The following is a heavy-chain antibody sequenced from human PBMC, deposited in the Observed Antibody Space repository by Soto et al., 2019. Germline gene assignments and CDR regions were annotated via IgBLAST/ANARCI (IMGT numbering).Heavy chain of an antibody. CDR1: GGTFSSYA. D-gene: IGHD7-27*01. J-gene: IGHJ4*02. Sequence: QVQLVQSGAEVKKPGSSVKVSCKASGGTFSSYAISWVRQAPGQGLEWMGGIIPIFGIANYAQKFKGRVTITADKSTSTAYMELSSLRSEDTAVYYCARELTGTLTNSVFDYWGQGTLVTVSS. CDR3: ARELTGTLTNSVFDY. V-gene: IGHV1-69*17. CDR2: IIPIFGIA.